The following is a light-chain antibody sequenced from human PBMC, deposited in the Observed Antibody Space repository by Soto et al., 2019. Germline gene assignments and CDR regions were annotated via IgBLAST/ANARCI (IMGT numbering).Light chain of an antibody. J-gene: IGLJ1*01. V-gene: IGLV2-14*01. CDR3: SSYTNINTRACV. CDR2: EVS. Sequence: QSVLTQPASVSGSPGQSISISCTGTSSDIGGYNYVSWYQQHPGKAPKLMIYEVSNRPSGVSNRFSGSKSGNTASLTISGLQAEDDADYYCSSYTNINTRACVFGTGTKLTVL. CDR1: SSDIGGYNY.